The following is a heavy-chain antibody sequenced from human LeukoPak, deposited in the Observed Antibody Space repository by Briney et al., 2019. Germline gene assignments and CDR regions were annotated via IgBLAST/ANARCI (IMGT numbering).Heavy chain of an antibody. J-gene: IGHJ5*02. CDR1: GGSISSFY. D-gene: IGHD1-1*01. V-gene: IGHV4-59*01. Sequence: SETLSLTCTVSGGSISSFYWSWIRQSPGKGLEWIGHIYYTGTTKYNPSLKSRVTISVDTSKNQFSLKLSSVTAADTAVYYCARVLEALFDPWGQGTLVTVSS. CDR2: IYYTGTT. CDR3: ARVLEALFDP.